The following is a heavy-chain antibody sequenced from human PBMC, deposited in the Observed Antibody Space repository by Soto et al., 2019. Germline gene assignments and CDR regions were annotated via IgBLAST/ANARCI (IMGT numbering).Heavy chain of an antibody. Sequence: QVQLQESGPGLVKPSGTLSLTCAVSGGSISSNNWWSWVRQPPGKGLEWIGEIYHSGSTNSNPSLKSRVAISVDKSTNQFSLKLSSVTAADTAVYYCARVGGAGSNNWFDPWGQGTLVTVSS. J-gene: IGHJ5*02. CDR1: GGSISSNNW. V-gene: IGHV4-4*02. CDR2: IYHSGST. CDR3: ARVGGAGSNNWFDP. D-gene: IGHD1-26*01.